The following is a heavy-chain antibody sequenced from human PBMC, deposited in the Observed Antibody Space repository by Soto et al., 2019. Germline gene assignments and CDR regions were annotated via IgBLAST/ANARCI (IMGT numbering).Heavy chain of an antibody. CDR2: INDDGSER. J-gene: IGHJ4*02. CDR3: AREFYGYYTYGPGDY. CDR1: GFMFGVYW. D-gene: IGHD3-3*01. Sequence: PGGSLRLSCEASGFMFGVYWMSWVRQAPGKGLEWVANINDDGSERNYVDSAKGRFTISRDTPNNLLFLQMNSLRDEDTAVYYCAREFYGYYTYGPGDYWGQGTLVTVSS. V-gene: IGHV3-7*01.